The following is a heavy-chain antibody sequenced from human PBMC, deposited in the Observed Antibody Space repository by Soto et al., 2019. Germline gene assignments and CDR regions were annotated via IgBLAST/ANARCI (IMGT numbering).Heavy chain of an antibody. V-gene: IGHV5-10-1*01. CDR3: AKGRSADWDY. Sequence: PAESLKISRNASGYIFTNNWITWVRQMPGKGLGWMGRIDPSDSYTTYSPSFEGHVHISVDKTVSTAYIQWGSLKASDTAIYFCAKGRSADWDYWGQGTLVTVSS. CDR2: IDPSDSYT. J-gene: IGHJ4*02. CDR1: GYIFTNNW. D-gene: IGHD3-9*01.